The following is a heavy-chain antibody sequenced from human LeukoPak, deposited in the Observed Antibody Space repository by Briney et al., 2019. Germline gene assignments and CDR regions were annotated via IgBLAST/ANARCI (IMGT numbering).Heavy chain of an antibody. CDR2: IYYSGST. V-gene: IGHV4-39*01. CDR1: GGSISSSSYY. Sequence: PSETLSLTCTVSGGSISSSSYYWGWIRQPPGKGLEWIGSIYYSGSTYYNPSLKSRVTISVDTSKNQFPLKLSSVTAADTAVYCCARHSMIVGRRYYFDYWGQGTLVTVSX. D-gene: IGHD3-22*01. J-gene: IGHJ4*02. CDR3: ARHSMIVGRRYYFDY.